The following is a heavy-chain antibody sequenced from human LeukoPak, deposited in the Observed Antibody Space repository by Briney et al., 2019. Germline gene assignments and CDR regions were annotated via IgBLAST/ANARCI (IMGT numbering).Heavy chain of an antibody. CDR1: GFTFSDYY. Sequence: GGSLRLSCAASGFTFSDYYMSWIRQAPGKGLEWVSYISSSGSSKYYADSVKGRFTISRDNAKNSLYLQMNSLRAEDTAVYYCARRRYSGSSQHFDYWGLGTLVTVSS. V-gene: IGHV3-11*04. D-gene: IGHD1-26*01. CDR3: ARRRYSGSSQHFDY. J-gene: IGHJ4*02. CDR2: ISSSGSSK.